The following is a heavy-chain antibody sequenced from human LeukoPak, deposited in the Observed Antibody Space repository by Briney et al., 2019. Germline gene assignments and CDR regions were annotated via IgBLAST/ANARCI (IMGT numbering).Heavy chain of an antibody. Sequence: GGSLRLSCAASRFTFSSYSMNWVRQAPGKGLEWVSSISSSSSYIYYADSVKGRFTISRDNAKNSLYLQMNSLRAEDTAVYYCARDRRYYDSSGYKSGVDYWGQGTLVTVSP. J-gene: IGHJ4*02. V-gene: IGHV3-21*01. CDR3: ARDRRYYDSSGYKSGVDY. CDR1: RFTFSSYS. CDR2: ISSSSSYI. D-gene: IGHD3-22*01.